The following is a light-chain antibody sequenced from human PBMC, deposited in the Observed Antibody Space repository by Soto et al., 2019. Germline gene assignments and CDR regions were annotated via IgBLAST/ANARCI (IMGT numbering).Light chain of an antibody. Sequence: EIVLTQSPGTLSLSPGERATLSCRTSQNVNSNFLAWYQQKPGQAPRLLVSGASSRATGTPDRFSGSGSGTDFTLSISRLEHEDFAVYYCQQYGSTLSITFGQGTRLEIK. J-gene: IGKJ5*01. CDR2: GAS. CDR1: QNVNSNF. CDR3: QQYGSTLSIT. V-gene: IGKV3-20*01.